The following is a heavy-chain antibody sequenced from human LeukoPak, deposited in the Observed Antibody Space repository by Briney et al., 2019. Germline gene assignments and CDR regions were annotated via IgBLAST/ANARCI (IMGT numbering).Heavy chain of an antibody. D-gene: IGHD3-22*01. CDR3: AGDNSGYGPYVLGV. Sequence: GASVKVSCKASGYTFTSYAMNWVRQAPGQGLEWMGWINTNTGNPTYAQGFTGRFVFSLDTSVSTAYLQISSLKAEDTAVYYCAGDNSGYGPYVLGVWGQGATVTVSS. CDR1: GYTFTSYA. V-gene: IGHV7-4-1*02. J-gene: IGHJ6*02. CDR2: INTNTGNP.